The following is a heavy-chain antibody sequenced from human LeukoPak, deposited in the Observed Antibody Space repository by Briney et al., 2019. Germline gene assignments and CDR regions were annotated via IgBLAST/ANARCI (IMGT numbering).Heavy chain of an antibody. D-gene: IGHD3-16*02. Sequence: GASVNVSCKASGYTFTSYGISWVRQAPGQGLEWMGWISAYNGNTNYAQKLQGRVTMTTDTSTSTAYMELRSLRSDDTAVYYCARTKYDYVWGSYRHFDYWGQGTLVTVSS. CDR1: GYTFTSYG. V-gene: IGHV1-18*01. CDR2: ISAYNGNT. J-gene: IGHJ4*02. CDR3: ARTKYDYVWGSYRHFDY.